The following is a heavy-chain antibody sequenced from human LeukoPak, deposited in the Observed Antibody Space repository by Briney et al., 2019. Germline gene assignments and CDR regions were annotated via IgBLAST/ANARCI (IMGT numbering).Heavy chain of an antibody. J-gene: IGHJ4*02. CDR3: ARGGVVVVPAAIPFDY. D-gene: IGHD2-2*01. Sequence: SQTLSLTCAISGDSVSSNSAAWNWIRQSPSRGLEWLGRTHYRSKWYNDYAVSVKSRITINPDTSKNQFSLQLNSVTPEDTAVYYCARGGVVVVPAAIPFDYWGQGTLVTVSS. CDR1: GDSVSSNSAA. CDR2: THYRSKWYN. V-gene: IGHV6-1*01.